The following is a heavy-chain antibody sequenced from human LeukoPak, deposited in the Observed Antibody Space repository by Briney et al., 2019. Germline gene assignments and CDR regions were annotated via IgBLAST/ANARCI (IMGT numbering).Heavy chain of an antibody. CDR3: AKGSYYDSSGSFYFDY. CDR2: INSDGSNT. CDR1: GFTFNTYW. V-gene: IGHV3-74*01. D-gene: IGHD3-22*01. Sequence: GGSLRLSCAASGFTFNTYWMHWVRHAPGKGLEWVSRINSDGSNTNYEDSVKGRFTISRDNAKNTLYVQVNSLGTEDTAAYYCAKGSYYDSSGSFYFDYWGQGTLVTVSS. J-gene: IGHJ4*02.